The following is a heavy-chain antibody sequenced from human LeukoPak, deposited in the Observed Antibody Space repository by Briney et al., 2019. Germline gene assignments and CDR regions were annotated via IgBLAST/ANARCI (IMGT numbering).Heavy chain of an antibody. D-gene: IGHD6-19*01. V-gene: IGHV3-7*01. J-gene: IGHJ4*02. CDR1: GFTFSSYW. CDR2: IKQDGSEK. CDR3: ARSPYTSGWYGVGY. Sequence: GGSLRLSCAASGFTFSSYWTSWVRQAPGKGLEWVAKIKQDGSEKYYVDSVKGRFTISRDNAKNSLYLQLNSLRAEDTAVYYCARSPYTSGWYGVGYWGQGTLVTVSS.